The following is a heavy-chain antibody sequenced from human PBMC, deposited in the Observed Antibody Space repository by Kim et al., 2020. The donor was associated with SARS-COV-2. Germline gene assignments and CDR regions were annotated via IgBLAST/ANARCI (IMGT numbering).Heavy chain of an antibody. V-gene: IGHV3-23*01. CDR2: ISGSGGST. CDR1: GFTFSSYA. D-gene: IGHD5-12*01. CDR3: AEGGRGYGARGSYGMDV. J-gene: IGHJ6*02. Sequence: GGSLRLSCAASGFTFSSYAMSWVRQAPGKGLEWVSAISGSGGSTYYADSVKGRFTISRDNSKNTLYLQMNSLRAEDTAVYYCAEGGRGYGARGSYGMDVWGQGATVTVPS.